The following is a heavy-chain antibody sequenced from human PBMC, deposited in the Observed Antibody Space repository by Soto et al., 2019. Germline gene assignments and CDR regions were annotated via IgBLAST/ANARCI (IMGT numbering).Heavy chain of an antibody. V-gene: IGHV5-51*01. J-gene: IGHJ6*02. CDR2: IYPGDSDT. Sequence: GESLKISCKGSGYSFTSYWIGWVRQMPGKGLEWMGFIYPGDSDTRYSPSFQGQVTISADKSTSTAYLQWSSLKASDTAMYYCARQSSEDYCYYYGMDIWGQGTTVTVS. CDR3: ARQSSEDYCYYYGMDI. CDR1: GYSFTSYW.